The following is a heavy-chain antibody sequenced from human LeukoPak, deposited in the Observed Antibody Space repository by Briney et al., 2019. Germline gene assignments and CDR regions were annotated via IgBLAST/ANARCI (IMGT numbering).Heavy chain of an antibody. V-gene: IGHV3-23*01. D-gene: IGHD2-15*01. CDR2: ISGSGGST. Sequence: GGSLRLSCAASGFTFSSYAMSWVRQAPGKGLEWVSAISGSGGSTYYADSVKGRFTISRDNSKNTLYLQMNSPRAEDTAVYYCAKSSWYSPYYFDYWGQGTLVTVSS. J-gene: IGHJ4*02. CDR1: GFTFSSYA. CDR3: AKSSWYSPYYFDY.